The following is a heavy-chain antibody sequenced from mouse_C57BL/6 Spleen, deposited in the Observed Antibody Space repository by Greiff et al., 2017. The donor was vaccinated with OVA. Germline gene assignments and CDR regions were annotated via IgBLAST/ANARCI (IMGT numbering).Heavy chain of an antibody. Sequence: EAGGGLVQPKGSLKLSCAASGFSFNTYAMNWVRQAPGKGLEWVSRIRSKSNNYATYYADSVIDRLTISRDDSLSMLYLQMNNLKTEDTAMYYCVRGYYDPWWYVDVWGKGTTVTVSS. CDR2: IRSKSNNYAT. D-gene: IGHD1-1*01. CDR3: VRGYYDPWWYVDV. V-gene: IGHV10-1*01. J-gene: IGHJ1*03. CDR1: GFSFNTYA.